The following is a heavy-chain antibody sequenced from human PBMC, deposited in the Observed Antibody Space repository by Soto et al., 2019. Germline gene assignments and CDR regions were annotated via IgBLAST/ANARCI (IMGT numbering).Heavy chain of an antibody. D-gene: IGHD3-3*01. CDR3: AKTADFWNWGMDV. Sequence: GSLRPSCAASGLTFQSYAMTWVRQAAGKGLGRVSIISSNSGGTKYVDSVKGRFTISIDNSRNTLTLQMNCVRAEDTAVYYCAKTADFWNWGMDVWGQGTTVTVSS. J-gene: IGHJ6*02. CDR1: GLTFQSYA. CDR2: ISSNSGGT. V-gene: IGHV3-23*01.